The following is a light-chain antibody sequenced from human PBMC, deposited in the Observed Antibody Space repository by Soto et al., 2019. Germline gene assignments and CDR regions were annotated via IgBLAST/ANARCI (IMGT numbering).Light chain of an antibody. Sequence: VLRKSPGTLSLSPGKRATLSFRATQRISSSYLAWYQQRPGQAPRLLIYGASSRATGIPDRFSGSGSGTEFTLTISSLEPEDFAVYYCQQYGSSSWTFGQGTKVDIK. J-gene: IGKJ1*01. CDR2: GAS. CDR1: QRISSSY. CDR3: QQYGSSSWT. V-gene: IGKV3-20*01.